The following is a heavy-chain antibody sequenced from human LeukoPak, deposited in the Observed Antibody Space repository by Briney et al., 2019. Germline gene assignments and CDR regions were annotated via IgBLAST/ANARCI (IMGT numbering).Heavy chain of an antibody. CDR2: ISSSSSYI. D-gene: IGHD4-23*01. Sequence: GGSLRLSCAASGFTFSSCSMNWVRQAPGKGLEWVSSISSSSSYIYYADSVKGRFTISRDNAKNSLYLQMNSLRVEDTAFYYCAKDASYGGNSIFDCWGQGTLVTVSS. CDR1: GFTFSSCS. V-gene: IGHV3-21*04. J-gene: IGHJ4*02. CDR3: AKDASYGGNSIFDC.